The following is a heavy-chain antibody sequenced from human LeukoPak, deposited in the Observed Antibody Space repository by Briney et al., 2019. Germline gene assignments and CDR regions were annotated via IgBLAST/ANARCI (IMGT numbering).Heavy chain of an antibody. Sequence: GASVKVSCKASGYTFTGHYMHWVRQAPGQGLEWMGGIIPIFGTANYAQKFQGRVTITADESTSTAYMELSSLRSEDTAVYYCASPFPYDYVWGSYRDKGAFDIWGQGTMVTVSS. CDR3: ASPFPYDYVWGSYRDKGAFDI. CDR1: GYTFTGHY. J-gene: IGHJ3*02. CDR2: IIPIFGTA. V-gene: IGHV1-69*13. D-gene: IGHD3-16*02.